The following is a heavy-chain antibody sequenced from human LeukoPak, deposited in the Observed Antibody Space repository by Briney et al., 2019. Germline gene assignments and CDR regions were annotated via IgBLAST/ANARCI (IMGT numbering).Heavy chain of an antibody. CDR2: ISGSGGST. J-gene: IGHJ4*02. Sequence: GGSLRLSCAVSGFTFSSYAMSWVRQAPGKGLEWVSAISGSGGSTYYADSVKGRFTISRDNSKNTLYLQMNSLRAEDTAVYYCAKMGAVAVFAPLDYWGQGTLVTVSS. CDR3: AKMGAVAVFAPLDY. D-gene: IGHD6-19*01. V-gene: IGHV3-23*01. CDR1: GFTFSSYA.